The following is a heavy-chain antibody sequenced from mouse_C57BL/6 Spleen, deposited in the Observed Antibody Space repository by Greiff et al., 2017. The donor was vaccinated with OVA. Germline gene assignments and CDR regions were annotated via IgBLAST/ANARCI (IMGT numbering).Heavy chain of an antibody. J-gene: IGHJ3*01. CDR3: TRGGGNYPFAY. CDR1: GYTFTDYE. CDR2: IDPETGGT. D-gene: IGHD2-1*01. Sequence: QVQLKQSGAELVRPGASVTLSCKASGYTFTDYEMHWVKQTPVHGLEWIGAIDPETGGTAYNQKFKGKAILTADKSSSTAYMELRSLTSEDSAVYYCTRGGGNYPFAYWGQGTLVTVSA. V-gene: IGHV1-15*01.